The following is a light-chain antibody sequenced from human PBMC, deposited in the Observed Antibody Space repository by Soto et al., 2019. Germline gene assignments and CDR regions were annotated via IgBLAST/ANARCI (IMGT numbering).Light chain of an antibody. CDR1: QSISIW. CDR3: QQYGNYRT. J-gene: IGKJ1*01. V-gene: IGKV1-5*03. CDR2: KAS. Sequence: DIQMTQSPSTLSASVGDRVTITCRATQSISIWLAWYQQKPGKAPKLLIYKASSLESGVPSRFSGSGSGTEFILTISSLQYDDFATFCLQQYGNYRTFGQGTKVEIK.